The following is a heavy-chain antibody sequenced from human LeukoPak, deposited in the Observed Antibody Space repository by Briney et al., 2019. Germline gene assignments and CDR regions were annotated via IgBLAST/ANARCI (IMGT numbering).Heavy chain of an antibody. CDR3: ARDSSGYDSNYFDY. CDR1: GGPISRYY. J-gene: IGHJ4*02. D-gene: IGHD5-12*01. Sequence: PSETLSPACTVSGGPISRYYWSWIRQSPGTGLEWIGYIYDRGSPNYNPSLKSRVTISVDTSKNQFSLKLSSVTAADTAVYYCARDSSGYDSNYFDYWGQGTLVTVSS. CDR2: IYDRGSP. V-gene: IGHV4-59*01.